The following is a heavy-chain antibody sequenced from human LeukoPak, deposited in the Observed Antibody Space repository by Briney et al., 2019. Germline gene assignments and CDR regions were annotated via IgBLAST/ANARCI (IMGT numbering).Heavy chain of an antibody. CDR1: GYTFTSYG. CDR2: INPNSGGT. CDR3: AIPGIAAAGTRIFDY. D-gene: IGHD6-13*01. Sequence: GASVKVSCKASGYTFTSYGISWVRQAPGQGLEWMGRINPNSGGTNYAQKFQGRVTMTRDTSISTAYMELSRLRSDDTAVYYCAIPGIAAAGTRIFDYWGQGTLVTVSS. V-gene: IGHV1-2*06. J-gene: IGHJ4*02.